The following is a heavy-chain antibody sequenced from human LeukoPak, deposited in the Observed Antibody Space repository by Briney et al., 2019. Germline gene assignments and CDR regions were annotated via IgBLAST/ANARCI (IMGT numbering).Heavy chain of an antibody. V-gene: IGHV3-21*01. J-gene: IGHJ6*03. CDR2: ISSSSSYI. CDR1: GFTFSSYS. Sequence: GGSLRLSCAASGFTFSSYSMNWVRQAPGKGLEWVSSISSSSSYIYYADSVKGRFTISRDNAKNSLYLQMNNLRAEDTAVYYCARDPSSWYYYYMDVWGKGTTVTVSS. CDR3: ARDPSSWYYYYMDV. D-gene: IGHD6-13*01.